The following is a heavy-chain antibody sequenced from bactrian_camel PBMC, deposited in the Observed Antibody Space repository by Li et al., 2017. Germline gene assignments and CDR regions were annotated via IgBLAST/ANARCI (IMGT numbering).Heavy chain of an antibody. CDR1: GDSAITSV. CDR2: INLGGNR. V-gene: IGHV3S40*01. Sequence: VQLVESGGGSVQAGGSLQLSCSASGDSAITSVVAWFRQAPGKGLEWVSTINLGGNRYYADSMKGRFIISRDTAANTLYLQMNSLKSEDTALYWYATAEGSWYGQYKNWGQGTQVTVS. D-gene: IGHD6*01. CDR3: ATAEGSWYGQYKN. J-gene: IGHJ4*01.